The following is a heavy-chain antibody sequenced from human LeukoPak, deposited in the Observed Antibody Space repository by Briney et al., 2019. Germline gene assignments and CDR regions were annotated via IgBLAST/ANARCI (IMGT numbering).Heavy chain of an antibody. V-gene: IGHV3-23*01. CDR1: GCIFSSYA. J-gene: IGHJ4*02. Sequence: GGALRLSCVASGCIFSSYAMSWVRQAPGKGLEGVSAISGSGGSTYYADSVKGRFTISRDNSKNTLYLQMNSLRAEDTAVYYCAKTTIFGVVRFWGQGTLVTVSS. D-gene: IGHD3-3*01. CDR3: AKTTIFGVVRF. CDR2: ISGSGGST.